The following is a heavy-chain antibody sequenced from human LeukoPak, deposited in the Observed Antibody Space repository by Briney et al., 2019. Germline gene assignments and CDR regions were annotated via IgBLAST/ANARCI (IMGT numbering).Heavy chain of an antibody. CDR3: AREIYDSSGYSSSYFDY. CDR1: GGSISSGGYY. Sequence: PSETLSLTCTVSGGSISSGGYYWSWIRQHPGKGLEWIGYIYYSGSTYYNPSLKSRVTISVDTSKNQFSLKLSSVTAADTAVYYCAREIYDSSGYSSSYFDYWGQGTLVTVSS. J-gene: IGHJ4*02. V-gene: IGHV4-31*03. D-gene: IGHD3-22*01. CDR2: IYYSGST.